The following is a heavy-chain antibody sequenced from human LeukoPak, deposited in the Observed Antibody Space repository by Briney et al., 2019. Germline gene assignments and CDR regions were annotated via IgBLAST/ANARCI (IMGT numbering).Heavy chain of an antibody. CDR1: GYTFTGYH. CDR3: ARDYCSSTSCLFDY. V-gene: IGHV1-2*06. Sequence: ASVKVSCKASGYTFTGYHMHWVRQAPGQGLEWMGRINPNSGDTNYAQKFQGRVAMTRDTSISTAFMELTRLRSDDTAVYYCARDYCSSTSCLFDYWGQGTLVTVSS. CDR2: INPNSGDT. J-gene: IGHJ4*02. D-gene: IGHD2-2*01.